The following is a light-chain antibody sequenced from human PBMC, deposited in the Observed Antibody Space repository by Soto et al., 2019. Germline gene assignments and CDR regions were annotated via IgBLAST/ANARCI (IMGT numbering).Light chain of an antibody. CDR2: SNN. J-gene: IGLJ1*01. V-gene: IGLV1-44*01. CDR1: SSNIGTNT. CDR3: AAWDDSLNEV. Sequence: QSALTQAPSASGTPGQRVTISCSGSSSNIGTNTVNWYQQLPGTAPKLLIYSNNQRPSGVPGRFSGSKSGTSASLAISGLQSEDEADYYCAAWDDSLNEVFGTGTKGTVL.